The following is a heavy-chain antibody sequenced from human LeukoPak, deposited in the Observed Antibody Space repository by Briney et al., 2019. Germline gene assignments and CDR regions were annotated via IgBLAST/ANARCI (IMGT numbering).Heavy chain of an antibody. Sequence: ASVKVSCKASGYTFTSYGISWVRQAPGQGLEWMGWISAYNGNTNYAQKLQGRVTMTTDTSTSTAYMELRSLRCDDTAVYYCARDIVVVVARKGLDYWGQGTLVTVSS. V-gene: IGHV1-18*01. CDR2: ISAYNGNT. D-gene: IGHD2-15*01. CDR3: ARDIVVVVARKGLDY. J-gene: IGHJ4*02. CDR1: GYTFTSYG.